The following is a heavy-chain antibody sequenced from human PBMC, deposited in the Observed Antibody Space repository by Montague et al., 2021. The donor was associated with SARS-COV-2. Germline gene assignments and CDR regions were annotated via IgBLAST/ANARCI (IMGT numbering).Heavy chain of an antibody. CDR3: ASSLLWFGESYYYMDV. D-gene: IGHD3-10*01. Sequence: SLSLSFSAPGFTFSSYAMHWVRQAPGKGLEWVAVISYDGGNKYYADSVKGRFTISRDNSKNTLYLQMNSLRAEDTAVYYCASSLLWFGESYYYMDVWGKGTTVTVSS. V-gene: IGHV3-30-3*01. CDR2: ISYDGGNK. J-gene: IGHJ6*03. CDR1: GFTFSSYA.